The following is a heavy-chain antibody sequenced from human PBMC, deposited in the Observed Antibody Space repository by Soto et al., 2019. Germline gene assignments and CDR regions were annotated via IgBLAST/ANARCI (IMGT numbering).Heavy chain of an antibody. J-gene: IGHJ6*02. Sequence: PGGSLRLSCAASGVTFSSYGMHWVRQAPGKGLEWVAVIWYDGSNKYYADSVKGRFTISRDNSKNTLYLQMNSLRAEDTAVYYCARVLPYYYYGMDVWGQGTTVTVSS. CDR3: ARVLPYYYYGMDV. V-gene: IGHV3-33*01. CDR1: GVTFSSYG. CDR2: IWYDGSNK.